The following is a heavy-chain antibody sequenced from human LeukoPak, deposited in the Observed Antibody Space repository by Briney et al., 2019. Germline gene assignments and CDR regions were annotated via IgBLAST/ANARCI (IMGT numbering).Heavy chain of an antibody. CDR2: IYHSGST. J-gene: IGHJ5*02. CDR3: ASGSGTYFRTYFDP. CDR1: GYSISSGFY. Sequence: SETLSLTCSVSGYSISSGFYWGWIRQPPGRGLEWIGSIYHSGSTSYNPSLKSRFTISVDTSKNQFSLNLSSLTAADTAIYYCASGSGTYFRTYFDPWGQGILVTVSS. V-gene: IGHV4-38-2*01. D-gene: IGHD3-10*01.